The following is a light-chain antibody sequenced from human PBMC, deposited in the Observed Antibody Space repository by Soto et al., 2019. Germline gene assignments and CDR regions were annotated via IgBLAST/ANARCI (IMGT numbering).Light chain of an antibody. J-gene: IGKJ2*01. Sequence: DIQMTQSPSSLSASIGDRVTITCRASQSIRTYLNWYQQKPGKAPTLLIYAASRLQSGVPSRFSGSGSGTDVTLTISSLQPEDFATYHCQQTYSTLGTFGQGTKLEIK. CDR1: QSIRTY. V-gene: IGKV1-39*01. CDR2: AAS. CDR3: QQTYSTLGT.